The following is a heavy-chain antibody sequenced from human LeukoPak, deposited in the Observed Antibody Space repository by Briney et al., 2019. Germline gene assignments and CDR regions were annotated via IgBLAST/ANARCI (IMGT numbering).Heavy chain of an antibody. Sequence: GGSLRLSCAASGFTFSNYAMSWVRQAPGKGLEWVSAISLNGGSTYYADSVKGRFTITRDTSKNTLSLQMNSLRTEDTAIYYCAKDNRPGFDVWGQGTMVTVSS. J-gene: IGHJ3*01. CDR3: AKDNRPGFDV. CDR2: ISLNGGST. V-gene: IGHV3-23*01. CDR1: GFTFSNYA.